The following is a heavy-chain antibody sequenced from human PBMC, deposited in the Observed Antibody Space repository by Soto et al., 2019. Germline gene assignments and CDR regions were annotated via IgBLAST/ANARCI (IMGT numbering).Heavy chain of an antibody. D-gene: IGHD3-9*01. Sequence: LRLSCAASGFTFSSYAMSWVRQAPGKGLEWVSAISGSGGSTYYADSVKGRFTISRDNSKNTLYLQMNSLRAEDTAVYYCAKDHDGYYNVISWFDPWGQGXLVTVSS. V-gene: IGHV3-23*01. CDR1: GFTFSSYA. J-gene: IGHJ5*02. CDR2: ISGSGGST. CDR3: AKDHDGYYNVISWFDP.